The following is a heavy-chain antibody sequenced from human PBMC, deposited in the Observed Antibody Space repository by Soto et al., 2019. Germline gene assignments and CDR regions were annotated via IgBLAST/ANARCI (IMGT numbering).Heavy chain of an antibody. V-gene: IGHV6-1*01. J-gene: IGHJ6*02. CDR1: GDSVSSNSAA. D-gene: IGHD6-13*01. CDR2: TYYRSKWYN. CDR3: ARGGGYSSSDYYYGMDV. Sequence: SQTLSLTCAISGDSVSSNSAAWNWIRQSPSRGLEWLGRTYYRSKWYNDYAVSVKSRITINPDTSKNQYSLQLNSVTPEDTAVYYCARGGGYSSSDYYYGMDVGGQGTTVTVSS.